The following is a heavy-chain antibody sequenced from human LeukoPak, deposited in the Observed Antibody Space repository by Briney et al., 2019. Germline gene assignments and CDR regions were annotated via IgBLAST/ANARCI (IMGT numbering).Heavy chain of an antibody. Sequence: PSETLSLTCTVSGGSISSSNYYWGWIRQPPGKGLEWIGSIYYSGTTYYNPSLKSRVTMSVDTSKNQFSLSPSSVTAADTAVYYCVRLPGYGDYSVDYWGQGTLVTVSS. CDR2: IYYSGTT. V-gene: IGHV4-39*01. J-gene: IGHJ4*02. CDR1: GGSISSSNYY. D-gene: IGHD4-17*01. CDR3: VRLPGYGDYSVDY.